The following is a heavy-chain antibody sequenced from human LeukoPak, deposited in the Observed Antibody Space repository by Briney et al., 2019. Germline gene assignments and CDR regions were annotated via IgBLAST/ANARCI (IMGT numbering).Heavy chain of an antibody. D-gene: IGHD6-6*01. CDR1: GFTFSSYA. Sequence: GGSLRLSCAASGFTFSSYAMSWVRQAPGKGLEWVSAISGSGGSTYYADSVKGRFTISRDNSKNTLYLQMNSLRAEDTAVYYCAKAGGSSSSSFEEYFQHWGQGTLVTVSS. J-gene: IGHJ1*01. V-gene: IGHV3-23*01. CDR2: ISGSGGST. CDR3: AKAGGSSSSSFEEYFQH.